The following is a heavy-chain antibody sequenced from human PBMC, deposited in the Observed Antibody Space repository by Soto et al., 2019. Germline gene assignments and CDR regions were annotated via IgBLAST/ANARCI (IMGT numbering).Heavy chain of an antibody. Sequence: AAVKVSCKASGYTFTGYYMHWVRQAPGQGLEWMGWINPNSGGTNYAQKFQGWVTMTRDTSISTAYMELSRLRSDDTAVYYCARGSSTSCYRSCNWFDPWGQGTLVTVSS. J-gene: IGHJ5*02. CDR2: INPNSGGT. CDR1: GYTFTGYY. D-gene: IGHD2-2*02. CDR3: ARGSSTSCYRSCNWFDP. V-gene: IGHV1-2*04.